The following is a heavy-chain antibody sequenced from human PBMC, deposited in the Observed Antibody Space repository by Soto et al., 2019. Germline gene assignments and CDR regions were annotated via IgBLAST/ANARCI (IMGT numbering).Heavy chain of an antibody. CDR3: ARGPNYYDSSGYYLPNY. CDR1: GGTFSSYA. Sequence: SVKVSCKASGGTFSSYAISWVRQAPGQGLEWMGGIIPIFGTANYAQKFQGRVTITADKSTSTAYMELSSLRPEDTAVYYCARGPNYYDSSGYYLPNYWGQGTLVTVSS. CDR2: IIPIFGTA. D-gene: IGHD3-22*01. V-gene: IGHV1-69*06. J-gene: IGHJ4*02.